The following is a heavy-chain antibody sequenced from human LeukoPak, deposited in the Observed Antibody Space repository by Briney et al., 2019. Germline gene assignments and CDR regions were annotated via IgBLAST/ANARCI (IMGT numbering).Heavy chain of an antibody. CDR2: VYYTGAS. V-gene: IGHV4-39*07. D-gene: IGHD3-9*01. Sequence: SETLSLTCTVSGGSISSSSYYWGWIRQPPGKGLEWIGSVYYTGASYYNPSLKSRVTISVDTSKNQFSLKLSSVTAADTAVYYCARAPLDIPSPDYYYYYGMDVWGQGTTVTVSS. J-gene: IGHJ6*02. CDR3: ARAPLDIPSPDYYYYYGMDV. CDR1: GGSISSSSYY.